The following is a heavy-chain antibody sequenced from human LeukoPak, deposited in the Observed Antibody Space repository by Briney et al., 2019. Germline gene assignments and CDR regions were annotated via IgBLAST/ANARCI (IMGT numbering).Heavy chain of an antibody. CDR1: GFTFSSYS. CDR2: ISSSSSTI. J-gene: IGHJ4*02. CDR3: ARVITIFGGAFDY. V-gene: IGHV3-48*01. D-gene: IGHD3-3*01. Sequence: GGSLRLSCAASGFTFSSYSMNWVRQAPGKGLEWVSYISSSSSTIYYADSVKGRFTISRDNAKNSLYLQMNSLRAEDTAVYYCARVITIFGGAFDYWGQGTLVTVSS.